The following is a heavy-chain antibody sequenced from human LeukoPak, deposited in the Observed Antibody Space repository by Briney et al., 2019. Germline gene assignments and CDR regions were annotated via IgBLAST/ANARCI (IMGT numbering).Heavy chain of an antibody. J-gene: IGHJ4*02. D-gene: IGHD2-2*01. CDR1: GYSFTGYY. V-gene: IGHV1-2*02. CDR3: AKEWQQLLLDY. Sequence: GASVKVSCKASGYSFTGYYMHWVRPAPGQGREWVGWINPNSGGTNYAQRFQGRVTLTRDTSTSTVYMELSRLRSDDTAVYYCAKEWQQLLLDYWGQGTLVTVSS. CDR2: INPNSGGT.